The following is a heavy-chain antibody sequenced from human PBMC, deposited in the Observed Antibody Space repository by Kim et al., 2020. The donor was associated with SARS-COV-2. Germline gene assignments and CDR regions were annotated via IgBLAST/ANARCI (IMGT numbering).Heavy chain of an antibody. V-gene: IGHV4-39*01. CDR3: ARRGGRSLRYFDWENWFDP. D-gene: IGHD3-9*01. CDR1: GGSISSSSYY. Sequence: SKTLSLTCTVSGGSISSSSYYWGWIRQPPGKGLEWIGSIYYSGSTYYNPSLKSRVTISVDTSKNQFSLKLSSVTAADTAVYYCARRGGRSLRYFDWENWFDPWGQGTLVTVSS. CDR2: IYYSGST. J-gene: IGHJ5*02.